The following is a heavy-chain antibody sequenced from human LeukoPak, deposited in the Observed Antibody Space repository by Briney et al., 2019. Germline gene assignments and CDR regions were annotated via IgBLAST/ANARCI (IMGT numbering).Heavy chain of an antibody. CDR1: GFTFSSYG. J-gene: IGHJ4*02. V-gene: IGHV3-30*02. Sequence: PGGSLRLSCAASGFTFSSYGMHWVRQAPGKGLEWVAFIRYDGSNKYYADSVKGRFTISRDNSKNTLYLQMNSLRAEDTAVYYCAKDRVILLWFGEFGDYWGQGTLVTVSS. CDR2: IRYDGSNK. CDR3: AKDRVILLWFGEFGDY. D-gene: IGHD3-10*01.